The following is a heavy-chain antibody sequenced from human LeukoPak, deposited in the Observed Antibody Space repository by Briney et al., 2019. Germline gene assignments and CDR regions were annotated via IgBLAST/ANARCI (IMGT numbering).Heavy chain of an antibody. CDR1: GYSFTTYD. CDR2: MNPDSGNT. CDR3: ARAYYDILTGRGFDP. Sequence: ASVKVSCKASGYSFTTYDISWVRQAAGQGLERMGWMNPDSGNTGYAQKFQGRVTITRNTSISTVYMELSSLRSEDTAVYYCARAYYDILTGRGFDPWGQGTLVTVSS. J-gene: IGHJ5*02. D-gene: IGHD3-9*01. V-gene: IGHV1-8*03.